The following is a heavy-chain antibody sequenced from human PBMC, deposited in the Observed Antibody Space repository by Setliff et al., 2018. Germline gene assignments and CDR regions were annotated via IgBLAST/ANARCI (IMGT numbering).Heavy chain of an antibody. D-gene: IGHD6-13*01. CDR3: ARALASAGTVYFDY. CDR2: VYPGDSDT. J-gene: IGHJ4*02. CDR1: GNSFTNYW. V-gene: IGHV5-51*01. Sequence: PGESLKISCKGSGNSFTNYWIGWVRQMPGKGLEWMGVVYPGDSDTRYSPSFQGQVTISADKSISTAYLQWSSLKASDTAMYYCARALASAGTVYFDYWGQGTLVTVSS.